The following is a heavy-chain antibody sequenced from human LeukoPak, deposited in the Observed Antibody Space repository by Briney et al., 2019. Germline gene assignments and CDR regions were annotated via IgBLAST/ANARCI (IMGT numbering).Heavy chain of an antibody. CDR2: IYTGGNT. J-gene: IGHJ4*02. CDR1: GFTVDSNY. Sequence: GGSLRLSCAASGFTVDSNYLSWVRQAPGKGLEWVSTIYTGGNTYYAASVKGRFTISRDLSKNTVFLHMNSLRAEDTAMYYCARGDDSGYYDYFDYWGQGALVTASS. V-gene: IGHV3-53*01. CDR3: ARGDDSGYYDYFDY. D-gene: IGHD3-22*01.